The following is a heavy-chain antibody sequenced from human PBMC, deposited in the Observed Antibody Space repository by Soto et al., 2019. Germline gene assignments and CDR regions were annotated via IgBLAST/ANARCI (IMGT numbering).Heavy chain of an antibody. Sequence: GGSLRLSCAASGFTFSNYGMYWVRQAPCKGLEWVAFISYDGSSKFYADPMKGRHTISRDNSKNTLYLQMNSLRAEDTAVYYCAKNPGYYYDSTGYHFDYWGQGTLVTVSS. CDR1: GFTFSNYG. CDR3: AKNPGYYYDSTGYHFDY. CDR2: ISYDGSSK. D-gene: IGHD3-22*01. J-gene: IGHJ4*02. V-gene: IGHV3-30*18.